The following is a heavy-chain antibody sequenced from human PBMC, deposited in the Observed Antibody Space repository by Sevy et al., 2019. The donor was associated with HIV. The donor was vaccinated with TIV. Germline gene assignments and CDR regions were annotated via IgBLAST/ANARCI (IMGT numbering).Heavy chain of an antibody. Sequence: GESLKISCAASGFSFTSYEINWVRQAPGKGLEWVSHISNSGSIIYYEDSVKGRFTISRDNAKNSLYLQMNSLRAEDTAVYYCAREDGSRQYFQYWGQGTLVTVSS. D-gene: IGHD6-13*01. J-gene: IGHJ1*01. V-gene: IGHV3-48*03. CDR3: AREDGSRQYFQY. CDR1: GFSFTSYE. CDR2: ISNSGSII.